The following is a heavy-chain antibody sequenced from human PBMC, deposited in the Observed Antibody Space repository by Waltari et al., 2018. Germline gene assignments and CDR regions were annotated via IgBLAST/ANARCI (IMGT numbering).Heavy chain of an antibody. CDR3: ASGSIAARPDYYYYMDV. CDR1: GGTFSSYA. V-gene: IGHV1-69*14. CDR2: IIPIWCTA. J-gene: IGHJ6*03. D-gene: IGHD6-6*01. Sequence: QVQLVQSGAEVKKPGSSVKVSCKASGGTFSSYAISWVRQAPGQGLEWMGGIIPIWCTANEAQKFQGRVTMTADKSTSTAYVERSSRRSEDTAVYYCASGSIAARPDYYYYMDVWGKGTTVTVSS.